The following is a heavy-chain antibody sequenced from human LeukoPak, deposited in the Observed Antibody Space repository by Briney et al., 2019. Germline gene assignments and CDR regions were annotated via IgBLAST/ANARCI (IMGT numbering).Heavy chain of an antibody. CDR2: ISAYNGNT. CDR3: ARGGYSGYDFLGYFDY. V-gene: IGHV1-18*01. CDR1: VYTFTSYG. D-gene: IGHD5-12*01. J-gene: IGHJ4*02. Sequence: GASVTVSFKASVYTFTSYGISWVRQAPGQGLEWMGWISAYNGNTNYAQKLQGRVTMTTDTSTSTAYMELRSLRSDDTAVYYCARGGYSGYDFLGYFDYWGQGTLVTVSS.